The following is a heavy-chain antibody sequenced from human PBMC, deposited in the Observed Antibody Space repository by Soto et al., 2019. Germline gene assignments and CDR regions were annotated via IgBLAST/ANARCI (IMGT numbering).Heavy chain of an antibody. Sequence: SETLSLTCTVSGDSISSYYWSWIRQPPGKGLEWIGYIYYSGSTNYNPSLKSRVTISVDTSKNQFSLKLSSVSAADTAVYYCARDRIETFDYWGQGTLVTVSS. J-gene: IGHJ4*02. V-gene: IGHV4-59*01. CDR2: IYYSGST. CDR3: ARDRIETFDY. D-gene: IGHD1-26*01. CDR1: GDSISSYY.